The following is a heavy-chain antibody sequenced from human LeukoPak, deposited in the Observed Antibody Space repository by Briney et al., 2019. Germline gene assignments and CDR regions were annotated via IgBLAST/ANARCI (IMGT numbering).Heavy chain of an antibody. D-gene: IGHD6-13*01. V-gene: IGHV6-1*01. Sequence: SQTLSLTCAISVDSISSNSAACNWIRHSPSRCIEWLGRTYYRSKWYSHYAVSVQSRITINPDTSKNQFSLHLNSVTTEDTAVYYCTRGVIAATGYYYYYYYMDVWGKGTTVTISS. CDR3: TRGVIAATGYYYYYYYMDV. CDR1: VDSISSNSAA. CDR2: TYYRSKWYS. J-gene: IGHJ6*03.